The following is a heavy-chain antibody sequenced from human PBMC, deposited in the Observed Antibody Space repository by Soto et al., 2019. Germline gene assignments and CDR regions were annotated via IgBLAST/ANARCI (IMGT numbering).Heavy chain of an antibody. J-gene: IGHJ3*02. D-gene: IGHD3-10*01. CDR1: GGPLCSYA. Sequence: SVKVSSKVSGGPLCSYAISCVRQGTGQGLEWMGGIIPIFGTANYAQKFQGRVTITADKSTSTAYMELSSLRSEDTAGYYCARDNMVRGERRDAFDIWGQGTMVTVSS. CDR2: IIPIFGTA. V-gene: IGHV1-69*06. CDR3: ARDNMVRGERRDAFDI.